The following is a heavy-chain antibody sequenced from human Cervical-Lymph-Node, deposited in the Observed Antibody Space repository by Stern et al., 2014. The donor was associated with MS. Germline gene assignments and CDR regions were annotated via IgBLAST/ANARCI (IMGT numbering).Heavy chain of an antibody. D-gene: IGHD3-16*01. CDR2: FSLFVGTS. CDR1: GG. CDR3: ARGGGDNWFDP. V-gene: IGHV1-69*06. J-gene: IGHJ5*02. Sequence: VQLVQSGAEVKKPGSSVRVSCKASGGISWVRQAPGQGLEWLGVFSLFVGTSNYAQKFQGRVTITEDTQTNTAFLELNSLRLDDSAVYYCARGGGDNWFDPWGQGTLVTVSS.